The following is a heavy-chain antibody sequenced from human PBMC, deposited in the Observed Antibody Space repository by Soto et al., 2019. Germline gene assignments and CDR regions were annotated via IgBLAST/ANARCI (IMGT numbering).Heavy chain of an antibody. V-gene: IGHV1-8*02. J-gene: IGHJ6*02. CDR2: MNPNSGNT. D-gene: IGHD2-15*01. Sequence: GASVKVSCKASGRTFSSYAISWVRQAPGHGLEWMGWMNPNSGNTGYAQKFQGRVTMTRNTSISTAYMELSSLRSEDTAVYYCARLPCGGSCYKGSYYYYYGMDVWGQGTTVTVSS. CDR3: ARLPCGGSCYKGSYYYYYGMDV. CDR1: GRTFSSYA.